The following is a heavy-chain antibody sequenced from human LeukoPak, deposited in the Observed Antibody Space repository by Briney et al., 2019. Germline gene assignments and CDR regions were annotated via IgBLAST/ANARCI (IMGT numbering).Heavy chain of an antibody. CDR1: GFTVSSNY. D-gene: IGHD5-18*01. V-gene: IGHV3-53*01. Sequence: GGSLRLSCAASGFTVSSNYMSWVRQAPGKGLEWVSVIYSGGSTYYADSVRGRFTISRDNSKNTLYLQMNSLRAEDTAVYYCASRGYSYGYLRYWGQGTLVTVSS. CDR2: IYSGGST. J-gene: IGHJ4*02. CDR3: ASRGYSYGYLRY.